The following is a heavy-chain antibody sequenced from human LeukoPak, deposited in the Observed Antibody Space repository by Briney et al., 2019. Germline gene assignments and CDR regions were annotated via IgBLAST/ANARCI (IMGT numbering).Heavy chain of an antibody. CDR2: INHGGST. D-gene: IGHD5-12*01. CDR1: GGSFSGYY. CDR3: AKAGGGYDFR. J-gene: IGHJ4*02. V-gene: IGHV4-34*01. Sequence: PSETLSLTCAVYGGSFSGYYWSWIRQPPGKGLEWIGEINHGGSTNYNPSLKSRVTISVDTSKNQFSLKLSSVTAADTALYYCAKAGGGYDFRWGQGTLVTVSS.